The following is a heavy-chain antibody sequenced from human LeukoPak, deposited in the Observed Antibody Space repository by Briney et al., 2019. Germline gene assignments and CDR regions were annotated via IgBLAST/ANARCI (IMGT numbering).Heavy chain of an antibody. D-gene: IGHD3-22*01. CDR3: ARKPSSDDAFDI. CDR1: GFTFSSYS. J-gene: IGHJ3*02. CDR2: ISSSSSYI. Sequence: PGGSLRLSCAASGFTFSSYSMNWVRQAPGKGLEWVSSISSSSSYIYYADSVKGRFTISRDNAKNSLYLQMNSLRAEDTAVYYCARKPSSDDAFDIWGQGTMVTVSS. V-gene: IGHV3-21*01.